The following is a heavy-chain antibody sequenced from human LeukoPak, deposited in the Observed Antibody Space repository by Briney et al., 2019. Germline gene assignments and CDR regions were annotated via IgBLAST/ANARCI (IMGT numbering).Heavy chain of an antibody. V-gene: IGHV4-59*01. CDR2: IYYSGST. Sequence: SETLSLTCTVSGGSFGSYYWSWIRQPPGKGLEWIGQIYYSGSTNYNPSLKPRVTISVDTYKNQFSLNLSSVTAADTAMYYCARNVGATNWFDPLGQGTLVTVSS. J-gene: IGHJ5*02. CDR3: ARNVGATNWFDP. CDR1: GGSFGSYY. D-gene: IGHD1-26*01.